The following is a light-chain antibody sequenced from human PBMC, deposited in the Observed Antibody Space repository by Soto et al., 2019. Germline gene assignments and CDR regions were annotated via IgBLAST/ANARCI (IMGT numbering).Light chain of an antibody. J-gene: IGKJ2*01. V-gene: IGKV3-20*01. Sequence: EIVLTQSPGTLSLSPGERATLSCRASQSVRSTYLAWYQQKAGQAPRLLIYGASNRATGIPDRFSGSGSGTDFILTISRLEPEDFTVYYCQQYGNSPYTFGQGTNLEIK. CDR1: QSVRSTY. CDR2: GAS. CDR3: QQYGNSPYT.